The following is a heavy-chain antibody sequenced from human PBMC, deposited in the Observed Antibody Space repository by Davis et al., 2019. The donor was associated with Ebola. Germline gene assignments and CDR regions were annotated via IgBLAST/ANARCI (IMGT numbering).Heavy chain of an antibody. CDR3: ARRFGSSRGYYYYGMDV. J-gene: IGHJ6*02. D-gene: IGHD3-10*01. CDR2: ISYDGSNK. CDR1: GFTFSSYA. Sequence: GESLKISCAASGFTFSSYAMHWVRQAPGKGLEWVAVISYDGSNKYYADSVKGRFTISRDNSKNTLYLQMNSLRAEDTAVYYCARRFGSSRGYYYYGMDVWGQGTTVTVSS. V-gene: IGHV3-30-3*01.